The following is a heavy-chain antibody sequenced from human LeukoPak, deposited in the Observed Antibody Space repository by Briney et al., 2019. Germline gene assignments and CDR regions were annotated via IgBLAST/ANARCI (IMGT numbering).Heavy chain of an antibody. D-gene: IGHD3-3*01. J-gene: IGHJ4*02. CDR1: GFTVSNNY. V-gene: IGHV3-53*01. CDR2: IYSGGST. Sequence: GGSLRLSCAASGFTVSNNYMGWVRQAPGKGLGWVSVIYSGGSTYYADSVQGRFTISRDNSKNTLYLQMNSLRAEDTAVYYCARDLRTADYTNGDYWGQGTLVTVSS. CDR3: ARDLRTADYTNGDY.